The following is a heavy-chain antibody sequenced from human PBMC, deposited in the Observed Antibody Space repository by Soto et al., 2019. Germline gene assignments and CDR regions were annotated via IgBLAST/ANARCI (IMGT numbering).Heavy chain of an antibody. CDR3: ARLAAHDFWRGGNWFDP. J-gene: IGHJ5*02. CDR1: GGSIINNNYC. D-gene: IGHD3-3*01. V-gene: IGHV4-39*01. CDR2: IYYSATT. Sequence: SETLCLTCTVSGGSIINNNYCWGWVRQPPGKGLEWIGSIYYSATTYYNPSLKSRVTISADTSNNQVSLMVTSVTVADTAVYYCARLAAHDFWRGGNWFDPWGQGILVTVSS.